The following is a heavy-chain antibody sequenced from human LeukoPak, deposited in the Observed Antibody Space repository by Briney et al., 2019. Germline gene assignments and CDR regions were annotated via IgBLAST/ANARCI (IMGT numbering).Heavy chain of an antibody. CDR1: GYTFTDFG. CDR2: INPNSGGT. CDR3: ARGYSSNYYRSGYYYIEV. D-gene: IGHD6-13*01. J-gene: IGHJ6*03. V-gene: IGHV1-2*02. Sequence: ASVKVSCKTSGYTFTDFGINWVRQAPGQGLAWMGWINPNSGGTNYAQNFQGRVTMTRDTSISTDYMELSRLRSDDTAVYYCARGYSSNYYRSGYYYIEVWGKGTTVTISS.